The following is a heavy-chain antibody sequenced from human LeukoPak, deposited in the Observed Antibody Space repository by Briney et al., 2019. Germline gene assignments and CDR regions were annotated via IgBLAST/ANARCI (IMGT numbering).Heavy chain of an antibody. V-gene: IGHV7-4-1*02. J-gene: IGHJ5*02. CDR3: ARPKLHMTTVTTNWFDP. Sequence: GASVKVSCKAIGYTFTYYAINWVRQAPGQGLEWMGWINTNTGNPTYAQAFTGRFVFSLDTSVSTAYLQISSLKAEDTAVYYCARPKLHMTTVTTNWFDPWGQGTLVTVSS. CDR1: GYTFTYYA. CDR2: INTNTGNP. D-gene: IGHD4-17*01.